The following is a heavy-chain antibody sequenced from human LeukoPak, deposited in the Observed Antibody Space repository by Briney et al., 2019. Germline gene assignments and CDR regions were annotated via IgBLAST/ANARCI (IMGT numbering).Heavy chain of an antibody. Sequence: GASVKVCCKASGYTFTSCGISWVRPAPGQGLEWMRWISAYNGNTNYAQKLQGRVTMTTDTSTSTAYIELSSLRSDDTAVYYCARIDDYYYGSGRPFDYWGQGTLVTVSS. CDR1: GYTFTSCG. V-gene: IGHV1-18*01. CDR2: ISAYNGNT. J-gene: IGHJ4*02. D-gene: IGHD3-10*01. CDR3: ARIDDYYYGSGRPFDY.